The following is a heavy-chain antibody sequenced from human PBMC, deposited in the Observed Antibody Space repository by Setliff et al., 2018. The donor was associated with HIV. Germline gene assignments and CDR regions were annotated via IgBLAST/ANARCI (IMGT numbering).Heavy chain of an antibody. V-gene: IGHV4-4*02. CDR2: IYHSGST. D-gene: IGHD6-6*01. Sequence: SETLSLTCTVSGGSISSYWWSWVRQPPGKGLEWIGEIYHSGSTNYNPSLKSRVTISVDTSKKQFSLNLRSVTAADTAVYYCARGLTARRVGNFDYWGRGTLVTVS. CDR1: GGSISSYW. J-gene: IGHJ4*02. CDR3: ARGLTARRVGNFDY.